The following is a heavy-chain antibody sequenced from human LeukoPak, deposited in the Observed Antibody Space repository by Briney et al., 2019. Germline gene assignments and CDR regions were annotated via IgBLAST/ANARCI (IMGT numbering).Heavy chain of an antibody. CDR2: ISGSGGRT. CDR3: ARDRGSSYAFDI. V-gene: IGHV3-23*01. J-gene: IGHJ3*02. Sequence: GGSLRLSCEASGFTFKNAWMIWVRQAPGKGLEWVSTISGSGGRTYYADSVKGRFTISRDNSKNTLYLQMNSLRAEDTAVYYCARDRGSSYAFDIWGQGTMVTVSS. D-gene: IGHD1-26*01. CDR1: GFTFKNAW.